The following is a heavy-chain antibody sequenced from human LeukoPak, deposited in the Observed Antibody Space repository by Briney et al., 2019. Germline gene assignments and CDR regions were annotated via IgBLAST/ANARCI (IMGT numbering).Heavy chain of an antibody. D-gene: IGHD2-8*02. CDR1: GLTFSSYS. Sequence: GGSLRLSCAASGLTFSSYSMNWVRQAPGKGLEWVSSISSSSSYIYYADSVKGRFTISRDNAKNSLYLQMNSLRAEDTAVYYCARLFGGVTTFDYWGQGALVTVSS. CDR2: ISSSSSYI. J-gene: IGHJ4*02. CDR3: ARLFGGVTTFDY. V-gene: IGHV3-21*01.